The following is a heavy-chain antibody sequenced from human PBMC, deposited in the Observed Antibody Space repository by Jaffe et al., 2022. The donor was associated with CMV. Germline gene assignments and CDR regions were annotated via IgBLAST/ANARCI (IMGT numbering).Heavy chain of an antibody. Sequence: QVQLVQSGAEVKKPGSSVKVSCKASGGTFSSYAISWVRQAPGQGLEWMGRIIPILGIANYAQKFQGRVTITADKSTSTAYMELSSLRSEDTAVYYCARGVEYSSSRGLYYYYMDVWGKGTTVTVSS. CDR3: ARGVEYSSSRGLYYYYMDV. V-gene: IGHV1-69*09. CDR1: GGTFSSYA. CDR2: IIPILGIA. D-gene: IGHD6-6*01. J-gene: IGHJ6*03.